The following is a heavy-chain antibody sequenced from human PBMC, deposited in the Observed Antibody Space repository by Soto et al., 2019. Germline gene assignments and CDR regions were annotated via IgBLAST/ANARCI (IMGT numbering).Heavy chain of an antibody. V-gene: IGHV4-34*01. Sequence: SETLSLTCAVYGGSFSGYYWSWIRQPPGKGLEWIGEINHSGSTNYNPSLKSRVTISVDTSKNQFSLKLSSVTAADTAVYYCARRRPRGKAAYGYWGQGTLVTVSS. CDR2: INHSGST. CDR3: ARRRPRGKAAYGY. CDR1: GGSFSGYY. J-gene: IGHJ4*02. D-gene: IGHD2-15*01.